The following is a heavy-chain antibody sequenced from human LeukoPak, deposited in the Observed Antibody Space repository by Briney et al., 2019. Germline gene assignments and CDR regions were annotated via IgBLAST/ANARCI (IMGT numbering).Heavy chain of an antibody. V-gene: IGHV1-18*01. Sequence: ASVRVSCKASGDRFISYCISCGRQAPGQGLEWMGWISTGNGNTNYGQKFQGRVTMTTDTSTGTAYMELRSLGSDDTAIYYCARANNWNYALGYWGQGTLVTVSS. CDR3: ARANNWNYALGY. J-gene: IGHJ4*02. CDR1: GDRFISYC. D-gene: IGHD1-7*01. CDR2: ISTGNGNT.